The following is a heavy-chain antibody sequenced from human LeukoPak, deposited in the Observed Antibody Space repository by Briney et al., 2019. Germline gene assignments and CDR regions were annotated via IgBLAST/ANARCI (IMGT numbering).Heavy chain of an antibody. CDR2: FDPEDGET. J-gene: IGHJ3*02. V-gene: IGHV1-24*01. CDR1: GYTLTELS. D-gene: IGHD6-19*01. Sequence: ASVKVSCKVSGYTLTELSMHWVRQAPGKGLEWMGGFDPEDGETIYAQKFQGRVTMTTDTSTSTAYMELRSLRSDDTAVYYCARAHQYSSGWRKAFDIWGQGTMVTVSS. CDR3: ARAHQYSSGWRKAFDI.